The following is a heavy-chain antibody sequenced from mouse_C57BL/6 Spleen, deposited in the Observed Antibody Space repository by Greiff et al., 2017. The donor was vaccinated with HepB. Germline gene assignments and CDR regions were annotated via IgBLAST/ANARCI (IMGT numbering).Heavy chain of an antibody. V-gene: IGHV1-69*01. D-gene: IGHD1-1*01. Sequence: QVQLQQPGAELVMPGASVKLSCKASGYTFTSYWMHWVKQRPGQGLEWIGEIDPSDSYTNYNQKFKGKSTLTVDKSSSTAYMHLSSLTSEDSAVYYCARCRDYYGSSYGGNYYAMDYWGQGTSVTVSS. J-gene: IGHJ4*01. CDR3: ARCRDYYGSSYGGNYYAMDY. CDR2: IDPSDSYT. CDR1: GYTFTSYW.